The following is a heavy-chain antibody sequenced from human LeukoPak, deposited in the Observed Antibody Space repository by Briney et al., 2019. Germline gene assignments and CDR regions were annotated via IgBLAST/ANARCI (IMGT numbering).Heavy chain of an antibody. D-gene: IGHD7-27*01. CDR3: ARKGTGDLDYFDY. Sequence: SQTLSLTCTVSGGSISSGSYYWSWIRQPAGRGLEWIGRIYTSGSTNYNPSLKSRVTISVDTSKNQFSLKLRSVTAADTAVYYCARKGTGDLDYFDYWGQGTLVTVYS. V-gene: IGHV4-61*02. CDR1: GGSISSGSYY. J-gene: IGHJ4*02. CDR2: IYTSGST.